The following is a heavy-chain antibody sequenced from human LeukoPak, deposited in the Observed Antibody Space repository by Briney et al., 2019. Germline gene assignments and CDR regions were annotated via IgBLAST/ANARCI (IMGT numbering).Heavy chain of an antibody. CDR2: ISGSGGST. J-gene: IGHJ4*02. D-gene: IGHD4-17*01. CDR1: GFTFSSYA. Sequence: GGSLRLSCAASGFTFSSYAMSWVRQAPGKGLEWVSAISGSGGSTYYADSVKGRFTISRDNSKNTLYLQMNSLRAEDTAVYYCAVGHDYGDYFDYWGQGTLVTASS. CDR3: AVGHDYGDYFDY. V-gene: IGHV3-23*01.